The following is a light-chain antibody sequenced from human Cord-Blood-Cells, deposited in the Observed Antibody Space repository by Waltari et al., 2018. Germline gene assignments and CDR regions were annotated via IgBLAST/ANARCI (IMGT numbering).Light chain of an antibody. J-gene: IGKJ4*01. CDR3: QQRSNWPPVT. CDR2: DAS. Sequence: IVLQQSPAPLSLSPEERATLSCSASHSVSSYLAWYQQKPGPAPRLLIYDASNRATGNPARCSGRGSGTYFTLTINSLEPEDFAVYYCQQRSNWPPVTFGGGTKEEIK. V-gene: IGKV3-11*01. CDR1: HSVSSY.